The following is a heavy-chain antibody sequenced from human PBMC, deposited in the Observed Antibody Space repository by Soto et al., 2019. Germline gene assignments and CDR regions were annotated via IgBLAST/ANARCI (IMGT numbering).Heavy chain of an antibody. CDR1: GFTFDGYA. J-gene: IGHJ4*02. V-gene: IGHV3-9*01. CDR3: AKAYFYGDYTSPFDY. Sequence: DVQLVESGGGLVQPGRSLRLSCAASGFTFDGYAMHWVRQAPGKGLEWVSVISWNRGSIGYADSVKGRFTISRDNAKKSLYLQMNSLRVEDTALYYCAKAYFYGDYTSPFDYWCQGTLVTVAS. CDR2: ISWNRGSI. D-gene: IGHD4-17*01.